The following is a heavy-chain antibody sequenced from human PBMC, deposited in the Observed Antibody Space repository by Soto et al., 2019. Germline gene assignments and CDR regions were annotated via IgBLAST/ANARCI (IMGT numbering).Heavy chain of an antibody. V-gene: IGHV4-59*01. D-gene: IGHD3-10*01. CDR1: GGSISGYY. CDR2: MYNTGST. Sequence: SETLSLTCTVSGGSISGYYWSWIRQPPGKGLEWIGYMYNTGSTVYNPSFKSRVTISVDTSKNQFSLKLNSVTAADTAVYYCARDPGSGSYYGWFDPWGQGTLVTVSS. J-gene: IGHJ5*02. CDR3: ARDPGSGSYYGWFDP.